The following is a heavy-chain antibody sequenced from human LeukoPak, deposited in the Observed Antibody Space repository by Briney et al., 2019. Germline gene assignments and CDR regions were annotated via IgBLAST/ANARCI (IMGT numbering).Heavy chain of an antibody. CDR1: GGSISSGDYY. CDR3: AREAARQGRAFDI. J-gene: IGHJ3*02. Sequence: SQTLSLTCTVSGGSISSGDYYWSWIRQPPGKGLEWIRYIYYSGSTYYNPSLKSRVTISVDTSKNQFSLKLSSVTAADTAVYYCAREAARQGRAFDIWGQGTMVTVSS. V-gene: IGHV4-30-4*08. D-gene: IGHD2-15*01. CDR2: IYYSGST.